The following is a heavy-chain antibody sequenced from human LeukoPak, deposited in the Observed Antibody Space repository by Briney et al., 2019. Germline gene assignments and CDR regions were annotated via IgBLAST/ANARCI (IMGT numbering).Heavy chain of an antibody. V-gene: IGHV3-69-1*01. CDR3: ARRGRGALDYYFDY. D-gene: IGHD3-10*01. CDR1: GFTLRHFA. J-gene: IGHJ4*02. CDR2: IASDGDT. Sequence: PGGSLRLSCAASGFTLRHFAMNWVRQAPGKGLEWVSSIASDGDTFYADAVKGRFTISRDNAKNSLYLQMNSLRAEDTAVYYCARRGRGALDYYFDYWGQGTLVTVSS.